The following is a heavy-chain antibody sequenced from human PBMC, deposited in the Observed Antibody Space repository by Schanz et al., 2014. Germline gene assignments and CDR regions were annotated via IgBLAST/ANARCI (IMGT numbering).Heavy chain of an antibody. J-gene: IGHJ5*01. V-gene: IGHV3-23*01. CDR1: GFSFGNYG. Sequence: EVQLLESGGGLVQPGGSLRLSCEASGFSFGNYGMSWVRQARGKGLEWVSAMNESHSTIYYADSVRGRFTISRDNSKNTVHLQMNSLRAEDTAVYYCAKQHIVRGVIYLNWFDSWGQGTLVTVSS. CDR2: MNESHSTI. CDR3: AKQHIVRGVIYLNWFDS. D-gene: IGHD3-10*01.